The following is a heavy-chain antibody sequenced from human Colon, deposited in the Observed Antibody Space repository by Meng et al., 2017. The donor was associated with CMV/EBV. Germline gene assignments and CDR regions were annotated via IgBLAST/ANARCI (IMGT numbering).Heavy chain of an antibody. J-gene: IGHJ4*02. CDR1: GFTFSNYG. D-gene: IGHD3-10*01. CDR3: AKDYHTSGRDYFDY. Sequence: VRLLGVGGGLVQPGGSLRLSCAASGFTFSNYGMSWVRQAPGKGLEWVSTMSGSGMSTYYADSVKGRFTISRDNSKNRLYLQMNSLRAEDTALYYCAKDYHTSGRDYFDYWGQGALVTVSS. V-gene: IGHV3-23*01. CDR2: MSGSGMST.